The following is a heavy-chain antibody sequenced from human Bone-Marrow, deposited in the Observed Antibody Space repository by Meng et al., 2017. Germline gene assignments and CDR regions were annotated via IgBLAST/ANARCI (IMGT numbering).Heavy chain of an antibody. Sequence: SVKVSCKASGGTFSSYAISWVRQAPGQGLEWMGGIIPIFGTANYAQKFQGGVTITADESTSTAYMELSSLRSEDTAVYYCARWHPSRPVDLSNWFDPWGQGALVTVSS. V-gene: IGHV1-69*13. D-gene: IGHD5-12*01. J-gene: IGHJ5*02. CDR1: GGTFSSYA. CDR3: ARWHPSRPVDLSNWFDP. CDR2: IIPIFGTA.